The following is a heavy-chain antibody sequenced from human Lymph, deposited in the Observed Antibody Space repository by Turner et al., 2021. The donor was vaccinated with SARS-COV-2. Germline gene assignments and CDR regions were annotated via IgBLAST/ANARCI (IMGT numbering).Heavy chain of an antibody. CDR3: ARDVERYNDFWSGYSGGYGLDV. J-gene: IGHJ6*02. D-gene: IGHD3-3*01. CDR2: IKPNSGGT. CDR1: GYTFTGHY. V-gene: IGHV1-2*02. Sequence: QVQLVQSGAEVKKPGASVKVSCKASGYTFTGHYMHWVRQAPGQGLEWMGWIKPNSGGTSDAQKFQGRVNKTRDTSISTAYMELSRLRSDDTAVYYCARDVERYNDFWSGYSGGYGLDVWGQGTTVTVSS.